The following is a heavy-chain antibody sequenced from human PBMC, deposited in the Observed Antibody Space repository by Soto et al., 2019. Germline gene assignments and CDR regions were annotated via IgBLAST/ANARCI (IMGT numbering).Heavy chain of an antibody. CDR2: IYHSGST. Sequence: QVQLQESGPGLVKPSGTLSLTCAVSSGSISSSNWWSWVRQPPGKGLEWIGEIYHSGSTNYNPSLKSRDTISVDKSKNQFSLKLSSVTAADTAVYYCARGGYCSGGSCHTNWFDPWGQGTLVTVSS. D-gene: IGHD2-15*01. CDR3: ARGGYCSGGSCHTNWFDP. CDR1: SGSISSSNW. V-gene: IGHV4-4*02. J-gene: IGHJ5*02.